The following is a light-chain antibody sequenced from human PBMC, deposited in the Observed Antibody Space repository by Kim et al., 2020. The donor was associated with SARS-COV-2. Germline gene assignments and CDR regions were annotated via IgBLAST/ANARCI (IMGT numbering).Light chain of an antibody. CDR3: QQRSNWPPWT. CDR2: DAS. J-gene: IGKJ1*01. V-gene: IGKV3-11*01. CDR1: QSVCSY. Sequence: SPGERATLSCRASQSVCSYLAWYQQKPGQAPRLLIYDASNRATGIPARFSGSGSGTDFTLTISSLEPEDFAVYYCQQRSNWPPWTFGQGTKVDIK.